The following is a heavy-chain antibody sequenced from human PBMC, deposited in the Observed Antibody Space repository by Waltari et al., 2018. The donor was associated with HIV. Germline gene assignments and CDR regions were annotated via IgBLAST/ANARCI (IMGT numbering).Heavy chain of an antibody. J-gene: IGHJ5*02. CDR1: GFVVSDNHH. D-gene: IGHD3-16*01. CDR2: ARDTADSYFT. CDR3: YRFGGDL. V-gene: IGHV3-72*01. Sequence: EVQLVESGGGLVQPGGSLRLSCAASGFVVSDNHHMDWVRQAPGKGLEWVGRARDTADSYFTQYAASVKGRFTISRDDSKNSLFLQMSNMRSEDTAVYYCYRFGGDLWGQETLVTVSS.